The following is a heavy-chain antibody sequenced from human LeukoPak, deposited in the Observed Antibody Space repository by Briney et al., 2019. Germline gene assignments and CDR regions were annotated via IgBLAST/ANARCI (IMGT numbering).Heavy chain of an antibody. V-gene: IGHV4-34*01. Sequence: SETLSLTCAVYGGSFSGYYWSWIRQPPGKGLEWIGEINHSGSTNYNPSLKSRVTISVDTSKNQFSLKLSSVTAADTAVYYCARAGGEPSDTAMAYDYWGQGTLVTVSS. CDR3: ARAGGEPSDTAMAYDY. CDR1: GGSFSGYY. J-gene: IGHJ4*02. CDR2: INHSGST. D-gene: IGHD5-18*01.